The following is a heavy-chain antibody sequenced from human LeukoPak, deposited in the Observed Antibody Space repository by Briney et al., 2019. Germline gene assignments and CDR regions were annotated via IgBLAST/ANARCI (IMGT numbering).Heavy chain of an antibody. D-gene: IGHD6-13*01. Sequence: GGSLRLSCAASGFTFDDYAMHWVRQAPGKGLEWVSGISWNSGSIGYADSVKGRFTISRDNAKNSLYLQMNSLRAEDTALYYCAKDIRQQLVLYWFDPWGQGTLVTVSS. V-gene: IGHV3-9*01. CDR3: AKDIRQQLVLYWFDP. J-gene: IGHJ5*02. CDR1: GFTFDDYA. CDR2: ISWNSGSI.